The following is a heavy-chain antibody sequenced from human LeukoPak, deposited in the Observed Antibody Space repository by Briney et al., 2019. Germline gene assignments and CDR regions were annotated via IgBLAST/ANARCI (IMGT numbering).Heavy chain of an antibody. Sequence: SETLSLTCTASGGSISSSSYYWGWIRQPPGKGLEWIGSIYYSGSTYYNPSLKSRVTISVDTSKNQFSLKLSSVTAADTAVYYCARATVTMLVDYWGQGTLVTVSS. CDR3: ARATVTMLVDY. CDR1: GGSISSSSYY. V-gene: IGHV4-39*01. J-gene: IGHJ4*02. CDR2: IYYSGST. D-gene: IGHD4-17*01.